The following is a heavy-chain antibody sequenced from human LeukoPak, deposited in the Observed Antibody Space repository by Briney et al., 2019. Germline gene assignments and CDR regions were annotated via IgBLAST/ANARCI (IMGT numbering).Heavy chain of an antibody. V-gene: IGHV1-18*01. Sequence: ASVTVSCKASGYNFNSYGIGWVRQAPRQGLEWMGWITAGNGNTNYAQKVQGRVTMTTDTSTSTAYMELRSLRSDDTAVYFCARDLARGYSYGYNAFDIWGQGTMVTVSS. CDR1: GYNFNSYG. CDR3: ARDLARGYSYGYNAFDI. J-gene: IGHJ3*02. CDR2: ITAGNGNT. D-gene: IGHD5-18*01.